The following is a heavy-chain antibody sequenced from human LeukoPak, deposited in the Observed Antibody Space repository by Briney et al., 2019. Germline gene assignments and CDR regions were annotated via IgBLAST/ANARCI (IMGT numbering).Heavy chain of an antibody. CDR3: ASSTAVAGDYYFDY. Sequence: SVKVSCKASGGTFSSYAISWVRQAPGQGLERMGGIIPIFGTANYAQKLQGRVTITADESTSTAYMELSSLRSEDTAVYYCASSTAVAGDYYFDYWGQGTLVTVSS. V-gene: IGHV1-69*13. CDR1: GGTFSSYA. J-gene: IGHJ4*02. CDR2: IIPIFGTA. D-gene: IGHD6-19*01.